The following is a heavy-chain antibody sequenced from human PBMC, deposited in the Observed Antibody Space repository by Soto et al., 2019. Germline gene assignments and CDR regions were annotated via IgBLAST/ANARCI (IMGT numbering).Heavy chain of an antibody. D-gene: IGHD3-22*01. CDR3: ARQHYYDSSGYGH. CDR1: GGSISSSSYY. V-gene: IGHV4-39*01. Sequence: SETLSLTCTVSGGSISSSSYYWGWIRQPPGKGLEWIGSIYYSGSTYYNPSLKSRVTISVDTSKNQFSLKLSSVTAADTAVYYCARQHYYDSSGYGHWGQGTLVTVSS. J-gene: IGHJ1*01. CDR2: IYYSGST.